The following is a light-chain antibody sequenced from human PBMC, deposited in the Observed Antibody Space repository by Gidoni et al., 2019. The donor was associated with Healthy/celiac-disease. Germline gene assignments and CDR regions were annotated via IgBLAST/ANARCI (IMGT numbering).Light chain of an antibody. J-gene: IGKJ2*04. CDR2: GAS. V-gene: IGKV3-15*01. Sequence: EIVMTQSPATLSVSPGERATLSCRASQSVSSNLAWYQQKPGQAPRLLIYGASTRATGIPARFSGSVSGTEFTLTISSLQSEDFAVYYCQQYNNWCSSGQGTKLEIK. CDR1: QSVSSN. CDR3: QQYNNWCS.